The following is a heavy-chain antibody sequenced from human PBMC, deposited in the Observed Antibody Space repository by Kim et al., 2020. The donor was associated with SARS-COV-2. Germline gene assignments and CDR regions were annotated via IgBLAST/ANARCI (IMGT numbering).Heavy chain of an antibody. CDR1: GFTFSNYA. D-gene: IGHD3-3*01. V-gene: IGHV3-23*01. Sequence: GGSLRLSCAASGFTFSNYAMSWVRQVPGKGLEWVSFISGSGDKTYYADSVKGRFTISRDNSKSTLYLQMNSLRAEDTAVYCCAVKGAFGSGYGGQGTLVTVSS. CDR3: AVKGAFGSGY. CDR2: ISGSGDKT. J-gene: IGHJ4*02.